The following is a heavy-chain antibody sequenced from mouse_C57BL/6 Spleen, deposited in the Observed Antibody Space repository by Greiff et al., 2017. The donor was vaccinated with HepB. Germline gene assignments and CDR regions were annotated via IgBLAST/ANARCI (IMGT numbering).Heavy chain of an antibody. J-gene: IGHJ3*01. CDR2: IHPNSGST. V-gene: IGHV1-64*01. D-gene: IGHD1-1*01. CDR3: AREGYYYGSSPARFAY. CDR1: GYTFTSYW. Sequence: QVQLQQPGAELVKPGASVKLSCKASGYTFTSYWMHWVKQRPGQGLEWIGMIHPNSGSTNYNEKFKSKATLTVDKSSSTAYMQLSSLTSEDSAVYYCAREGYYYGSSPARFAYWGQGTLVTVSA.